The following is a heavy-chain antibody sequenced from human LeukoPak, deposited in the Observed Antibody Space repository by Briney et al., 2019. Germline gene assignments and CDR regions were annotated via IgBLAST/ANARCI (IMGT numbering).Heavy chain of an antibody. D-gene: IGHD1-26*01. Sequence: QPGGSLRLSCAASGFTFSSYAMSWVRQAPGKGLEWVSAISGSGGSTYYADSVKGRFSISRDNAKNSLFLHMNSLRAEDTAVYYCVRDLTIVGVAQVHHWGQGTLVTVSS. CDR3: VRDLTIVGVAQVHH. CDR2: ISGSGGST. J-gene: IGHJ5*02. V-gene: IGHV3-23*01. CDR1: GFTFSSYA.